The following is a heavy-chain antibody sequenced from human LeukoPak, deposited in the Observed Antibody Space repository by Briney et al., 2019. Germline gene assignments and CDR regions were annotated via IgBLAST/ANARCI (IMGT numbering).Heavy chain of an antibody. CDR2: INHSGST. J-gene: IGHJ4*02. CDR3: ARWNYDILTGYPHYFDY. V-gene: IGHV4-34*01. D-gene: IGHD3-9*01. CDR1: GGAFSGYY. Sequence: SETLSLTCAVYGGAFSGYYWSWIRQPPGKGLEWIGEINHSGSTNYNPSLKSRVTRSVDTAKNQFSLKLSAVTAADTAVYYCARWNYDILTGYPHYFDYWGQGTLVTVSS.